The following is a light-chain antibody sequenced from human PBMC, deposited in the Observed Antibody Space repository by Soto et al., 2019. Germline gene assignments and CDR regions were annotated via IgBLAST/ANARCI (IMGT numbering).Light chain of an antibody. CDR1: QSISSY. Sequence: IRVTQSPSSLSASTGDRATITCRASQSISSYLAWYQQKPGKAPKLLIYAASTLQSGVPSRFSGSGSGTDFTLTISSLQPEDFATYYCQQANSFPITFGQGTRLEIK. J-gene: IGKJ5*01. CDR2: AAS. V-gene: IGKV1-8*01. CDR3: QQANSFPIT.